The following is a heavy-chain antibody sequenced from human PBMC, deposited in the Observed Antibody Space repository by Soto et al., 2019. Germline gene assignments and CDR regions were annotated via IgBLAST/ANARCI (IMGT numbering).Heavy chain of an antibody. V-gene: IGHV3-11*01. CDR1: EFKFSDYY. CDR3: ARDSLATNYYFDY. Sequence: GGSLRLSCAASEFKFSDYYMTWIRQAPGKGLEWVSYIRSSGTTTYYADSVKGRFIISRDNAKNSLFLQMNSLRAEDTAVYYCARDSLATNYYFDYWGQGTLVTVSS. J-gene: IGHJ4*02. CDR2: IRSSGTTT. D-gene: IGHD5-12*01.